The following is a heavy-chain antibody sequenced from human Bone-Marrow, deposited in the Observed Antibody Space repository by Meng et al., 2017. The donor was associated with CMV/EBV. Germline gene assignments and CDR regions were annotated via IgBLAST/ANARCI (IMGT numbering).Heavy chain of an antibody. CDR2: INHSGST. J-gene: IGHJ5*02. Sequence: SQTLSLTCAVYGGSFSGYYWSWIRQPPGKGLEWIGEINHSGSTNYNPSLKSRVTISVDTSKNQFSLKLSSVTAADTAVYYCARCPRLRGWFDPWGQGTLVTVSS. CDR1: GGSFSGYY. CDR3: ARCPRLRGWFDP. V-gene: IGHV4-34*01.